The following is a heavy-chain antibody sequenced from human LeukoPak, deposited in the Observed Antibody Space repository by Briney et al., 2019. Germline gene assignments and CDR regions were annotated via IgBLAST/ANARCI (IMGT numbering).Heavy chain of an antibody. CDR1: GYSISNGHY. J-gene: IGHJ6*03. CDR2: VYGSGST. D-gene: IGHD3-10*01. Sequence: SEPLSLTCSASGYSISNGHYWGWLRQPPGKGLEWIGSVYGSGSTYYITSLKSRVTISVDTSKNQFSLSLNYVTVADTAVYFCAGGPFGSGNYYHYYYMDVWGKGPRSPSP. CDR3: AGGPFGSGNYYHYYYMDV. V-gene: IGHV4-38-2*02.